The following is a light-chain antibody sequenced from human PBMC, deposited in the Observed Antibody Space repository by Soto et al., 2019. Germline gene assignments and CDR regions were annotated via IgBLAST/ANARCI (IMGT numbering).Light chain of an antibody. V-gene: IGKV3-20*01. Sequence: EIVWTQSPGTLSLSPGERATLSCRASQSVSSSYLAWYQQKPGQAPRLLIYGASSRATRIPDRFSGSGSGTDFTLTISRLEPEDFAVYYCQQYGSSPPYTFGQGTTLEIK. CDR2: GAS. CDR3: QQYGSSPPYT. J-gene: IGKJ2*01. CDR1: QSVSSSY.